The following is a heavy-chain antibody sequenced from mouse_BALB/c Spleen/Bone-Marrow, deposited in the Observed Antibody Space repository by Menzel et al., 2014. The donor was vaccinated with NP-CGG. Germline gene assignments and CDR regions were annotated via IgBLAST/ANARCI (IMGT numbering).Heavy chain of an antibody. CDR3: ARTHEYFDY. J-gene: IGHJ2*01. V-gene: IGHV1-69*02. CDR1: GYTFTSYW. Sequence: VKLQESGAELVRPGASVKLSCKTSGYTFTSYWINWVKQRPGQGLEWIGNIYPSDNYTNYNQKFKDKATLTVDISSTTASMYLRRPTSEDSAVYFSARTHEYFDYRGPGTTLTVSP. CDR2: IYPSDNYT.